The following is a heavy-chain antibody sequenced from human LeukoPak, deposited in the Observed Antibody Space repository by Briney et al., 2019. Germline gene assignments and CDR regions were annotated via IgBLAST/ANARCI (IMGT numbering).Heavy chain of an antibody. CDR3: ATQTAMARSGDY. V-gene: IGHV5-51*01. J-gene: IGHJ4*02. CDR1: GYSFTSYW. D-gene: IGHD5-18*01. CDR2: IDPSDSET. Sequence: GESLKISCKASGYSFTSYWIGWVRQVPGKGLELMGIIDPSDSETRYTPSFQGQVTISVDKSLTPADLQWNSLKASNTAMYYCATQTAMARSGDYWGQGTLVTVSS.